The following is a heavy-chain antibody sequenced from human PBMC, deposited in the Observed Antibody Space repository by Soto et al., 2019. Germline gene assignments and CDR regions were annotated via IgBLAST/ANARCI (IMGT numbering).Heavy chain of an antibody. J-gene: IGHJ4*02. CDR1: GGSISSGGYY. CDR3: ARWTDSSGPFDY. CDR2: IYYSGST. V-gene: IGHV4-31*03. D-gene: IGHD3-22*01. Sequence: SETLSLTCTVYGGSISSGGYYWSWIRQHPGKGLEWIGYIYYSGSTYYNPSLKSRVTISVDTSKNQFSLKLSSVTAADTAVYYCARWTDSSGPFDYWGQGTLVTVSS.